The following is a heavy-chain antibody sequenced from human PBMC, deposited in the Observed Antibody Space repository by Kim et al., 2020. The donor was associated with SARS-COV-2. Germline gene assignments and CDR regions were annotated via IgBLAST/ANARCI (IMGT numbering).Heavy chain of an antibody. J-gene: IGHJ3*02. CDR1: GYTFTSYY. CDR3: ARGYSGSYLVRAFDI. V-gene: IGHV1-46*01. D-gene: IGHD1-26*01. Sequence: ASVKVSCKASGYTFTSYYMHLVRQAPGQGLEWMGIINPSGGSTSYAQKFQGRVTMTRDTSTSTVYMELSSLRSEDTAVYYCARGYSGSYLVRAFDIWGQGTMVTVSS. CDR2: INPSGGST.